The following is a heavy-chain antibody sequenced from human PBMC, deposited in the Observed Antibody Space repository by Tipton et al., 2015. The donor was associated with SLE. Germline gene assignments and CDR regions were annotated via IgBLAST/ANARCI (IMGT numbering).Heavy chain of an antibody. CDR1: GGSISGYY. CDR3: ARRLRSESLYGALDI. V-gene: IGHV4-59*08. J-gene: IGHJ3*02. CDR2: IYYSGST. Sequence: LRLSCTVSGGSISGYYWSWIRQPPGKGLEWIGSIYYSGSTYYNPSLKSRVTISLDTSKNQFSLKLTSGTAADTAVYYCARRLRSESLYGALDIWGQGTMVTVSS. D-gene: IGHD3-16*02.